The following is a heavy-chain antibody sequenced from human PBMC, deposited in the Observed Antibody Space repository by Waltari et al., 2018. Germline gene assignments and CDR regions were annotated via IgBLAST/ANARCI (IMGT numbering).Heavy chain of an antibody. D-gene: IGHD3-10*01. CDR2: ISYDGSNT. CDR1: GFTFPNYG. Sequence: QVQLVESGGGVVQPGRSLSLSCAPSGFTFPNYGLPLVRQAPGKGLEWVALISYDGSNTYYADSVKGRFTISRDNSKNTLYLQMNSLRAEDTAVYYCAKDGVGVRKVIPFDYWGQGTLVTVSS. V-gene: IGHV3-30*18. J-gene: IGHJ4*02. CDR3: AKDGVGVRKVIPFDY.